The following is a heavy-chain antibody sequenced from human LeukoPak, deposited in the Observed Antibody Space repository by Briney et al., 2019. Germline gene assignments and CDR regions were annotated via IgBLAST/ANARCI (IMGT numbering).Heavy chain of an antibody. Sequence: PSETLSLTCTVSGGSISSSSYYWGGIRQPPGKGLEGIGSIYYSGSTYYNPSLKSRVTISVDTSKNQFSLKLSSVTAADTAVYYCARQDIVVDYYYMDVWGKGTTVTVSS. V-gene: IGHV4-39*07. D-gene: IGHD2-2*01. CDR3: ARQDIVVDYYYMDV. J-gene: IGHJ6*03. CDR1: GGSISSSSYY. CDR2: IYYSGST.